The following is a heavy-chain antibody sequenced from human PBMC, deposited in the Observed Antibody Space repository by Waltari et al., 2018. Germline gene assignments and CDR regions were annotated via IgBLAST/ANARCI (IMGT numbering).Heavy chain of an antibody. D-gene: IGHD3-3*01. Sequence: EVQLVESGGGLVKPGGSLRLSCAASGFTFSNAWMNWVRQAPGKGLEWVGHIKSKTDGGTTDYAAPVKGRFTISRDDSKNTLYLQMNSLKTEDTAVYYCTTAYDFWSGYFNSDYWGQGTLVTVSS. CDR3: TTAYDFWSGYFNSDY. V-gene: IGHV3-15*07. CDR2: IKSKTDGGTT. CDR1: GFTFSNAW. J-gene: IGHJ4*02.